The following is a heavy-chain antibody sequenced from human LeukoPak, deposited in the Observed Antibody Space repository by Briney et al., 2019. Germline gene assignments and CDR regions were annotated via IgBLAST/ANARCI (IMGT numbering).Heavy chain of an antibody. J-gene: IGHJ5*02. V-gene: IGHV3-23*01. Sequence: QSGGSLRLSCAASGFTFSNYGMSWVRQTPGKVLEWVSTISDTGSSTYYADSVKGRFTVSRDNSRNTLYLQMNSLRPEETAVYYCAKGGVYDILGSEFDPWGQGTQVTVSS. CDR1: GFTFSNYG. CDR2: ISDTGSST. D-gene: IGHD3-9*01. CDR3: AKGGVYDILGSEFDP.